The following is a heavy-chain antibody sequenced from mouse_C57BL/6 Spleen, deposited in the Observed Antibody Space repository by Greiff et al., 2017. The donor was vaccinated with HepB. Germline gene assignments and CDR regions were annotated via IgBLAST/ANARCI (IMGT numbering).Heavy chain of an antibody. Sequence: DVKLVESEGGLVQPGSSMKLSCTASGFTFSDYYMAWVRQVPEKGLEWVANINYDGSSTYYLDSLKSRFIISRDNAKNILYLQMSSLKSEDTATYYCARGPPNWDYWGQGTTLTVSS. V-gene: IGHV5-16*01. D-gene: IGHD4-1*01. CDR3: ARGPPNWDY. CDR1: GFTFSDYY. CDR2: INYDGSST. J-gene: IGHJ2*01.